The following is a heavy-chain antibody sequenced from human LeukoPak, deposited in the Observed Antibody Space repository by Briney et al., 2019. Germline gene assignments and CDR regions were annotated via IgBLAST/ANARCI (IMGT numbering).Heavy chain of an antibody. CDR1: GFTFSSYA. J-gene: IGHJ4*02. CDR3: AKARIYSGYDYALFDY. D-gene: IGHD5-12*01. V-gene: IGHV3-23*01. Sequence: GASLRLSCAASGFTFSSYAMSWVRQAPGKGLEWVSAISGSGGSTYCADSVKGRFTISRDNAKNTLYLQMNSLRAEDTAVYYCAKARIYSGYDYALFDYWGQGTLVTVSS. CDR2: ISGSGGST.